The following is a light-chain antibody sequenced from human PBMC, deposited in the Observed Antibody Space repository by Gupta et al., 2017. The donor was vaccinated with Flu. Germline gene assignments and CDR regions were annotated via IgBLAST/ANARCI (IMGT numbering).Light chain of an antibody. CDR1: QPITTS. CDR3: QQYQQYPWT. V-gene: IGKV1-5*03. CDR2: KAS. Sequence: DIQMTQSPSTLSASVGDTVTISCRASQPITTSLAWFQQKPGKAPKLLIYKASTLQTGVPSRFRGSGSGTEFTLTIRGLQPDDFATYYCQQYQQYPWTFGQGTRVDIK. J-gene: IGKJ1*01.